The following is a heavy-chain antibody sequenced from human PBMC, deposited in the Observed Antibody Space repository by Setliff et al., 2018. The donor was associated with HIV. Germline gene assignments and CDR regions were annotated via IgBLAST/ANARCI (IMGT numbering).Heavy chain of an antibody. CDR2: ITYSGSA. CDR3: VRDDYGYNGKGFDY. Sequence: LSLSCAASGLIFSSYEMNWIRQPPGKGLEWIGYITYSGSAYYNPSLKSRVTISIDTSNNQISLRLSSVTAADTAMYYCVRDDYGYNGKGFDYWGPGTLVTVSS. J-gene: IGHJ4*02. D-gene: IGHD4-17*01. CDR1: GLIFSSYEMN. V-gene: IGHV4-30-4*08.